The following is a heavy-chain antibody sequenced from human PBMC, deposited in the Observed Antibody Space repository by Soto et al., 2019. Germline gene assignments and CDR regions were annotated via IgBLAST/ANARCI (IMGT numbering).Heavy chain of an antibody. CDR1: GFSVTSRIYY. CDR3: ARISSVDPYGYVNGGLDV. Sequence: PSETRSLTWTVCGFSVTSRIYYLRWIRQSPEKGLEWIGYFYHSGNSNYNPSLKSRVTISVDTSKNQLSLSLRSVTAADTAVYFCARISSVDPYGYVNGGLDVWGQGTTVTVSS. D-gene: IGHD5-18*01. V-gene: IGHV4-61*01. CDR2: FYHSGNS. J-gene: IGHJ6*02.